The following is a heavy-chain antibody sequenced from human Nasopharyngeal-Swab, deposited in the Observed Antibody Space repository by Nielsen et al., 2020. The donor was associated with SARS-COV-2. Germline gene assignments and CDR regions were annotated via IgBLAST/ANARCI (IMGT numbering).Heavy chain of an antibody. D-gene: IGHD5-18*01. J-gene: IGHJ4*02. CDR1: GFRFSSYG. CDR3: ARGRVDSYGPPNDY. CDR2: MSHDGSNE. Sequence: GESLKISCAASGFRFSSYGMNWVRQAAGKGLEWVAVMSHDGSNEDYADSVKGRFIISRDNSKKTLYLQMNTVEPEDTAVYYCARGRVDSYGPPNDYWGQGTLVTVSS. V-gene: IGHV3-30*03.